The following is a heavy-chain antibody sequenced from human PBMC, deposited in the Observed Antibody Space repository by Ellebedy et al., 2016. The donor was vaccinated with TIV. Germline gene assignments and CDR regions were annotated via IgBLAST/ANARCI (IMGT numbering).Heavy chain of an antibody. CDR1: GFTFSSYS. CDR2: ISWCSSYI. J-gene: IGHJ6*02. V-gene: IGHV3-21*01. Sequence: PGGSLRLSCAASGFTFSSYSMNWVRQAPGKGLEWVSFISWCSSYIYYADSVKGRFTITRDNAKNSLYLQMNSLRAEDTAGYYCARELSLRGMDVWGQGTTVTVSS. CDR3: ARELSLRGMDV.